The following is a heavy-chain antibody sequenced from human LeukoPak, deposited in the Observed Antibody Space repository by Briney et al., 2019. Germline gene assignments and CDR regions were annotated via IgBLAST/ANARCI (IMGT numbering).Heavy chain of an antibody. CDR3: ARDSNYYDSSGYYSGYFDY. D-gene: IGHD3-22*01. J-gene: IGHJ4*02. Sequence: MASETLSLTCTVSGDSISTYYWNWIRQPPGKGLEWIGYIYYSGSTNYNPSLKSRVTISVDTSKNQFSLKLSSVTAADTALYYCARDSNYYDSSGYYSGYFDYWGQGTLVTVSS. CDR1: GDSISTYY. CDR2: IYYSGST. V-gene: IGHV4-59*01.